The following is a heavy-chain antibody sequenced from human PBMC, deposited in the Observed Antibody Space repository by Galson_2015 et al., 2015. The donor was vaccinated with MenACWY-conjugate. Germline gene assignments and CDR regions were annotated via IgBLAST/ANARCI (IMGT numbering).Heavy chain of an antibody. CDR3: ARLWGSGNFDY. V-gene: IGHV5-51*01. CDR2: IHPGDSDI. D-gene: IGHD3-10*01. Sequence: QSGAEVKKAGESLKISCKGSGYSFTNYWIGWVRQMPGKGLEWMGMIHPGDSDIRYSPSFQGQVSISADKSITTAYLQWSSLKASDTAIYYCARLWGSGNFDYWGQGALVTVSS. J-gene: IGHJ4*02. CDR1: GYSFTNYW.